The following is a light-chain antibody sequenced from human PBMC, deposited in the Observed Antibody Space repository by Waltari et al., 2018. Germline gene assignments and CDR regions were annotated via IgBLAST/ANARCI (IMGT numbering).Light chain of an antibody. CDR3: QQRSNWPLT. CDR1: QSVRSY. CDR2: DAF. Sequence: EIVLTQSPATLSLSPGERATLSCRASQSVRSYLAWYQQKPGQAPRLLIYDAFNRATGIPARFSGSGSGTDFTLIISNLEAEDFAVYYCQQRSNWPLTFGGGTKVEIK. V-gene: IGKV3-11*01. J-gene: IGKJ4*01.